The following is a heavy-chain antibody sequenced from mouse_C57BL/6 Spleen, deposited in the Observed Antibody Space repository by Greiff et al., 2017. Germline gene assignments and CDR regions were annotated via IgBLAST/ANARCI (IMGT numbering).Heavy chain of an antibody. CDR1: GYTFTSYW. J-gene: IGHJ4*01. V-gene: IGHV1-52*01. D-gene: IGHD1-3*01. CDR3: ARTKSGAMDY. Sequence: QVQLQQPGAELVRPGSSVKLSCKASGYTFTSYWMHWVKQRPIQGLEWIGNIDPSDSETHYNQKFKDKATLTVYKSSSTAYMQLSSLTSEDSSVYYCARTKSGAMDYWGQGTSVTVSS. CDR2: IDPSDSET.